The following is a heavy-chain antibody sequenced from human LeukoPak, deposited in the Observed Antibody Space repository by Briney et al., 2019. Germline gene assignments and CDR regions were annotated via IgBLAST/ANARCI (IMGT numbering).Heavy chain of an antibody. Sequence: ASVKVSCKASGYTFTSYYMHWVRQAPGQGLEWMGIINPSGGSTSYAQKFQGRVTMTRDMSTNTVYMELSRLRSDDTAVYYCARWDSSAVYWGQGTLVTVSS. V-gene: IGHV1-46*01. D-gene: IGHD6-19*01. CDR1: GYTFTSYY. CDR3: ARWDSSAVY. CDR2: INPSGGST. J-gene: IGHJ4*02.